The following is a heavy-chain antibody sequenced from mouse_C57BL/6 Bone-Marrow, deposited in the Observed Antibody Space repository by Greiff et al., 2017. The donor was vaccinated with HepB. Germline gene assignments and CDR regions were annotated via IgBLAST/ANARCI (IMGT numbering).Heavy chain of an antibody. CDR2: INPSSGYT. Sequence: QVQLQQSGAELARPGASVKMSCKASGYTFTSYTMHWVKQRPGQGLEWIGYINPSSGYTKYNQKFKDKATLTADKSSSTAYMQLSSLTSEDSAVYYCARGLRLYAMDYWGQGTSVTVSS. D-gene: IGHD1-1*01. CDR1: GYTFTSYT. V-gene: IGHV1-4*01. CDR3: ARGLRLYAMDY. J-gene: IGHJ4*01.